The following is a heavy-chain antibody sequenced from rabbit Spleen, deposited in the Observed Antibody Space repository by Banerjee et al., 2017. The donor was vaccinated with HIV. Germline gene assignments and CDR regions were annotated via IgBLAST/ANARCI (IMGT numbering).Heavy chain of an antibody. D-gene: IGHD1-1*01. J-gene: IGHJ4*01. CDR3: ARDLVAVIGWNFNL. CDR2: IDVTKDGST. CDR1: GFDFSSNYW. Sequence: QEQLVESGGGLVQPGGSLKLSCKASGFDFSSNYWICWVRQAPGKGLEWIACIDVTKDGSTYYTSWAKGRFTIYRTSSTTVTLRMTSLTAADTATYFCARDLVAVIGWNFNLWGQGTLVTVS. V-gene: IGHV1S45*01.